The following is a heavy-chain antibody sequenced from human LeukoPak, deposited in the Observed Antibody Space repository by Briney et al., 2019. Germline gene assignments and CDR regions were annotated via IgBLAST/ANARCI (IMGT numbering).Heavy chain of an antibody. J-gene: IGHJ6*02. CDR3: ARLSEAATGPFYYYGMAV. Sequence: GESLKISCKDSGYSFASTWIAWVRQTPGKGLEWMGIVYPGDSDTRYNPSFQGQVNISVDKSISTAYLQWSSLKASDTAMYYCARLSEAATGPFYYYGMAVRGQGTTVTVSS. D-gene: IGHD3-9*01. V-gene: IGHV5-51*01. CDR2: VYPGDSDT. CDR1: GYSFASTW.